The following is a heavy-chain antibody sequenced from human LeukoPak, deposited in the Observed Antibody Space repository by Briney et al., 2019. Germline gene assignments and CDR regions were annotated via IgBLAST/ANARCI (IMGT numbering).Heavy chain of an antibody. CDR3: ARDFRIRSVDTAPPGY. J-gene: IGHJ4*02. Sequence: ASVKVSCKASGYTFTSYYMHWVRQAPGQGLEWMGIINPSGGSTSYAQKFQGRVTMTRDTSTSTVYMELSSLRSEDTAVYYCARDFRIRSVDTAPPGYWGQGTLVTVSS. V-gene: IGHV1-46*01. D-gene: IGHD5-18*01. CDR1: GYTFTSYY. CDR2: INPSGGST.